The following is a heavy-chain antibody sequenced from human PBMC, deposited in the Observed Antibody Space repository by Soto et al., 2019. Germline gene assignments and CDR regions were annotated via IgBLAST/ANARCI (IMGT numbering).Heavy chain of an antibody. J-gene: IGHJ4*02. D-gene: IGHD3-3*01. CDR2: IYYSGST. Sequence: SETLSLTCTVSGGSISSSSYYWGWIRQPPGKGLEWIGSIYYSGSTYYNPSLKSRVTISVDTSKNQFSLKLSSVTAADTAVYYCARLTGNYDFWSGYYTWNEGFDYWGQGTLVTVSS. V-gene: IGHV4-39*01. CDR3: ARLTGNYDFWSGYYTWNEGFDY. CDR1: GGSISSSSYY.